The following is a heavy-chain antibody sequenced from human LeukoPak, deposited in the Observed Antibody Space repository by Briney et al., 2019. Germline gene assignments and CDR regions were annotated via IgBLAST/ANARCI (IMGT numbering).Heavy chain of an antibody. CDR1: GGSISSGGYS. CDR2: IYHSGST. Sequence: PSETLSLTCAVSGGSISSGGYSWSWIRQPPGKGPEWIGYIYHSGSTYYYPSLKSRVTISVDRSKNQFSLKLSSVTAADTAVYYCARSPLVYSSGWYGNYFDYWGQGTLVTVSS. V-gene: IGHV4-30-2*01. CDR3: ARSPLVYSSGWYGNYFDY. J-gene: IGHJ4*02. D-gene: IGHD6-19*01.